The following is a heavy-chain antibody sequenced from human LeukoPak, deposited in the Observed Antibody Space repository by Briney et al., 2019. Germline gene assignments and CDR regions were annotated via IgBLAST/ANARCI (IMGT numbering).Heavy chain of an antibody. D-gene: IGHD4/OR15-4a*01. J-gene: IGHJ5*01. CDR1: GFTFSGSA. CDR2: IRSKANSYAT. CDR3: ARPDYGDYGDS. V-gene: IGHV3-73*01. Sequence: GGSLRLSCAASGFTFSGSAMHWVRQASGKGLEWVGRIRSKANSYATAYAASVKGRFTISRDNSKNTLYLQMNSLRTDDTAVYYCARPDYGDYGDSWGQGTLVTVSS.